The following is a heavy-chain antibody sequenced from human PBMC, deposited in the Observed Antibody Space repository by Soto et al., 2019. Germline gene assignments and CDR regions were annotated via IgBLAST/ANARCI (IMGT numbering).Heavy chain of an antibody. D-gene: IGHD3-22*01. V-gene: IGHV4-34*01. Sequence: SETLSLTCAVSGGSFSGPSWSWIRQSQGKGLEWIGDINHSGRVNYSPSLKSRVTISLDTSKNQFSLTLSAVTAADTAMYYCSTRAYDTNGYYRFDPWGQGTLVTVSS. J-gene: IGHJ5*01. CDR1: GGSFSGPS. CDR2: INHSGRV. CDR3: STRAYDTNGYYRFDP.